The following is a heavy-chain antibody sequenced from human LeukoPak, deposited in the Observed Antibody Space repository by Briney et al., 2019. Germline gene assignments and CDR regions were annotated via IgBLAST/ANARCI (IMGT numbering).Heavy chain of an antibody. CDR3: ARGHSLLLWFGGFDP. V-gene: IGHV4-34*01. J-gene: IGHJ5*02. Sequence: PSETLSPTCAVYGGSFSGYYWSWIRQPPGKGLEWIGEINHSGSTNYNPSLKSRVTISVDTSKNQFSLKLSSVTAADTAVYYCARGHSLLLWFGGFDPWGQGTLVTVSS. CDR2: INHSGST. CDR1: GGSFSGYY. D-gene: IGHD3-10*01.